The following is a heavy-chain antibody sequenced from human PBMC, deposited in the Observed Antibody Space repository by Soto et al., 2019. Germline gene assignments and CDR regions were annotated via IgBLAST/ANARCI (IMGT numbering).Heavy chain of an antibody. Sequence: QVQLVESGGGVVKPGRSLRLSCAASGFTFSSYGMHWVRQAPGKGLEWVAVISYDGSNKYYADSVKGRFTISRDNSKNTLYLQMNSLRAEDTGVYYCEKDPKRRPDYYDYGMDVWGHGTTVTVSS. CDR2: ISYDGSNK. CDR3: EKDPKRRPDYYDYGMDV. CDR1: GFTFSSYG. V-gene: IGHV3-30*18. J-gene: IGHJ6*02.